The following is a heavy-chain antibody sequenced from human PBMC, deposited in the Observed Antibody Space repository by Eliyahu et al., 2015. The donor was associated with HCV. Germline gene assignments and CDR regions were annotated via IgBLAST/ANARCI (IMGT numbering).Heavy chain of an antibody. J-gene: IGHJ4*02. Sequence: QVQLVESGGGVVQPGXXLRLSXAASGFTFSSYGMPWVRQAPGKGLEWVAVISYDGSNKYYADSVKGRFTISRDNSKNTLYLQMNSLRAEDTAVYYCAKDTGITGTAIDYWGQGTLVTVSS. CDR3: AKDTGITGTAIDY. D-gene: IGHD1-7*01. CDR2: ISYDGSNK. CDR1: GFTFSSYG. V-gene: IGHV3-30*18.